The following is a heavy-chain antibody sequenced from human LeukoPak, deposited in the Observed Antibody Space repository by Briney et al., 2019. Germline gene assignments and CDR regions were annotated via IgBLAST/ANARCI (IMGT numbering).Heavy chain of an antibody. Sequence: GGSLRLSCAASGFTFSSYWMHWVRQAPGEGLVWVSRINTDGRTTTYTDSVKGRFSISRDNAKNTLYLQMNSLRAEDTAVYYCASSGGVPAALWGQGTLVTVSS. CDR3: ASSGGVPAAL. V-gene: IGHV3-74*01. D-gene: IGHD2-2*01. CDR1: GFTFSSYW. J-gene: IGHJ4*02. CDR2: INTDGRTT.